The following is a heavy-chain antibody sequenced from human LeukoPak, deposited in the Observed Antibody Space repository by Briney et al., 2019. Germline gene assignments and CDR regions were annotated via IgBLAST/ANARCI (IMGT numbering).Heavy chain of an antibody. Sequence: SQTLSLTCTVSGDSISSGAYYWNWVRQYPGTGLEWIGYISHIGTTYNNPSLKSRVSISVDTSRNQLSLRLTSVTAADTAVYYCARGVQGWFAPWGQGTLVTVSS. CDR3: ARGVQGWFAP. J-gene: IGHJ5*02. V-gene: IGHV4-31*03. CDR2: ISHIGTT. D-gene: IGHD3-10*01. CDR1: GDSISSGAYY.